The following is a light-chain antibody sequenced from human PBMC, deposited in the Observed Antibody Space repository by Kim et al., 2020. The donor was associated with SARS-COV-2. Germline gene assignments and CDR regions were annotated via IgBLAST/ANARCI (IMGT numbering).Light chain of an antibody. J-gene: IGLJ2*01. CDR1: SGSIASNY. CDR3: QSYDSSNHVV. CDR2: EDN. V-gene: IGLV6-57*04. Sequence: NFMLTQPHSVSESPGKTVTISCTRSSGSIASNYVQWYQQRPGSAPTTVIYEDNQIPSGVPDRFSGSIDSSSNSTSLTISGLKTEDEADYYCQSYDSSNHVVFGGGTQLTVL.